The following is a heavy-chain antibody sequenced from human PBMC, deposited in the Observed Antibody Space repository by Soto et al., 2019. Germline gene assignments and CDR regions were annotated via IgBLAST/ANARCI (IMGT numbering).Heavy chain of an antibody. CDR1: GGSISSGGYS. J-gene: IGHJ5*02. V-gene: IGHV4-30-2*01. Sequence: QLQLQESGSGLVKPSQTLSLTCAVSGGSISSGGYSWRWIRQPPGKGLEWIGYIYHSGSTYYNPSLKSRVTITVDRSKNQVSLKRSSVTAADTAVYYCASLIVNGNWFDPWGQGTLVTVSS. D-gene: IGHD3-16*02. CDR3: ASLIVNGNWFDP. CDR2: IYHSGST.